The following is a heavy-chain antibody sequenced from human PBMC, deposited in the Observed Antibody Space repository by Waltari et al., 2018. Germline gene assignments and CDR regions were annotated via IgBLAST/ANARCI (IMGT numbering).Heavy chain of an antibody. V-gene: IGHV3-33*01. CDR1: AFTFSRYA. CDR2: IWYDGSNK. CDR3: ARGEDITGTILLGDY. Sequence: QVQLVESGGGVVQPGRSLRLSCAASAFTFSRYAMHWVRQPPGKGLEWVALIWYDGSNKYYADSVKGRFTISRDNSKNTLFLQMNSLRAEDTAVYYCARGEDITGTILLGDYWGQGTLVTVSS. J-gene: IGHJ4*02. D-gene: IGHD1-7*01.